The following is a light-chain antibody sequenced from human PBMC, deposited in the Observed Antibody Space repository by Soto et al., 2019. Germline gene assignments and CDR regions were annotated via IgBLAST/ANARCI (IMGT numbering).Light chain of an antibody. Sequence: QSVLTQPPSVSGAPGQRVTISCSGSSSHIGAGYDFHWYQQLPGTAPKLLIYGNTNRPSGVPDRFSGSKSGTSASLAITGLQAEDEADCYCQSYDSRLSTWVFGGGTKLTVL. CDR3: QSYDSRLSTWV. J-gene: IGLJ2*01. V-gene: IGLV1-40*01. CDR2: GNT. CDR1: SSHIGAGYD.